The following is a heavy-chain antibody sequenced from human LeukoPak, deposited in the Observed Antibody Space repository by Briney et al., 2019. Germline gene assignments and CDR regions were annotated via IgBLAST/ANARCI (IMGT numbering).Heavy chain of an antibody. Sequence: SQTLSLTCTVSGGSIGNDYLTWIRQSAGKGLEWIGRIHSGGTTNYNPSLVSRVTFSVDTSKNQASLTLTSVTAADTALYYCARDKSTGYTHGHYYYNMDVWGKGTTVTVSS. CDR1: GGSIGNDY. V-gene: IGHV4-4*07. D-gene: IGHD5-12*01. J-gene: IGHJ6*03. CDR2: IHSGGTT. CDR3: ARDKSTGYTHGHYYYNMDV.